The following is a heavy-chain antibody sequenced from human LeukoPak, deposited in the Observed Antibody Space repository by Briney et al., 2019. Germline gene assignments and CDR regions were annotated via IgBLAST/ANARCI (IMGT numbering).Heavy chain of an antibody. J-gene: IGHJ4*02. CDR3: ASVARYCTNGVCYRRSSHDY. V-gene: IGHV1-2*06. Sequence: ASVKVSCKASGYTFTGYYMHWVRQAPGQGLEWMGRINPNSGGTNYAQKFQGRATMTRDTSISTAYMELSRLRSDDTAVYYCASVARYCTNGVCYRRSSHDYWGQGTLVTVSS. D-gene: IGHD2-8*01. CDR1: GYTFTGYY. CDR2: INPNSGGT.